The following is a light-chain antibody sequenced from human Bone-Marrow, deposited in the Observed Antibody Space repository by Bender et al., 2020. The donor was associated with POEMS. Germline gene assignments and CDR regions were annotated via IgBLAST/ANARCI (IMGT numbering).Light chain of an antibody. CDR3: VAWDASLNGWV. CDR1: GSNIGGYP. CDR2: SVD. J-gene: IGLJ3*02. V-gene: IGLV1-44*01. Sequence: QSVLTQPPSVSGTPGQRVTISCSGSGSNIGGYPVNWYQQLPGTAPKLLIFSVDQRPAGVPARFFGSRSGTSASLAITGLQSDDEAIYFCVAWDASLNGWVFGGGTKLTVL.